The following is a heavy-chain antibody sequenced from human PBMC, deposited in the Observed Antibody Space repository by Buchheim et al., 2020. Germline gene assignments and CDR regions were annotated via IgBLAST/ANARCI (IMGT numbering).Heavy chain of an antibody. CDR3: ATVRGNAFDM. Sequence: EEQLVESGGGLVQPGESLTLSCLVTGVSFSSYRLNWVRQAPGKGLEWISYISSSGSPIYYADSVRGRFTISRDNAKNSVYLQMYNLRVEDTALYYCATVRGNAFDMWGQGT. CDR2: ISSSGSPI. J-gene: IGHJ3*02. V-gene: IGHV3-48*03. D-gene: IGHD3-10*01. CDR1: GVSFSSYR.